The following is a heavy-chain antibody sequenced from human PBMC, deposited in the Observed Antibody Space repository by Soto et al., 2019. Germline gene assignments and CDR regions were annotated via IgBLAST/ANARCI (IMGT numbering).Heavy chain of an antibody. CDR2: IGTAGDT. V-gene: IGHV3-13*01. Sequence: PVGSLRLFCAASGFTFSSYDMHWVRQATGKGLEWVSAIGTAGDTYYPGSVKGRFTISRENAKNSLYLQMNSPRAEDTAVYYCAKDGEALYYYDTSGPKTWFDPWGLGTLVTVSS. J-gene: IGHJ5*02. D-gene: IGHD3-22*01. CDR3: AKDGEALYYYDTSGPKTWFDP. CDR1: GFTFSSYD.